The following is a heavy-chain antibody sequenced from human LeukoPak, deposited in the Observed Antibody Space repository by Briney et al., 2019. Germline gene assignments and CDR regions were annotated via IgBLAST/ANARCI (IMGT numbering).Heavy chain of an antibody. CDR2: IYSGDSDT. CDR1: GYNFANYW. J-gene: IGHJ6*02. CDR3: ARPLYSRTAYYHYGVDV. Sequence: RHGESLKISCKGSGYNFANYWIAWVRQTPGKGLEWMGIIYSGDSDTRYSPSFQGQVTISADKSISTAYLQWSSLKASDTAMYYCARPLYSRTAYYHYGVDVWGQGTTVTVSS. V-gene: IGHV5-51*01. D-gene: IGHD2-15*01.